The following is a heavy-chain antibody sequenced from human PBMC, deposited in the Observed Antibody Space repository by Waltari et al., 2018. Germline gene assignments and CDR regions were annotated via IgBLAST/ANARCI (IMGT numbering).Heavy chain of an antibody. J-gene: IGHJ5*02. D-gene: IGHD3-3*01. CDR2: IYYSGST. V-gene: IGHV4-31*03. CDR1: GGSISSGGYY. CDR3: ARTSGCLEWLFRGNWFDP. Sequence: QVQLQESGPGLVKPSQTLSLTCTVSGGSISSGGYYWSWIRQHPGKGLEWIGYIYYSGSTYYNPSLKSRVTISVDTSKNQFSLKLSSVTAADTAVYYCARTSGCLEWLFRGNWFDPWGQGTLVTVSS.